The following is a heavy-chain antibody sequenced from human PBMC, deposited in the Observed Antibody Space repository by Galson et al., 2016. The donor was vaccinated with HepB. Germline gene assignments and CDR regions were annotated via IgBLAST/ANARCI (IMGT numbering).Heavy chain of an antibody. J-gene: IGHJ5*02. V-gene: IGHV3-33*01. D-gene: IGHD1-14*01. CDR3: ARVRPKNRSGGLDP. CDR2: ISFDGSNE. CDR1: GFTFSSFG. Sequence: SLRLSCAASGFTFSSFGMHWVRQAPGEGLEWLAHISFDGSNESYADSVKGRFPISRDNSKNTLYLQLNGLRVEDTAVYYSARVRPKNRSGGLDPWGQGSLVTVSS.